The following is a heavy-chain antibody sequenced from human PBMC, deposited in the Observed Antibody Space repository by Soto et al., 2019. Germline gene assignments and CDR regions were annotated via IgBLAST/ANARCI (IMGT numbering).Heavy chain of an antibody. D-gene: IGHD2-15*01. CDR3: AKDVYCFGGSCYSDNDK. J-gene: IGHJ4*02. V-gene: IGHV3-30*18. CDR2: ISHDGSIQ. Sequence: QVQLVQSGGGVVQPGMSLRLSCAASGFTFSSFGMHWARQAPGKGLEWVAFISHDGSIQYYAESVRGRFTISRDTSKNTLFLQMNSLRPEDTAVYFCAKDVYCFGGSCYSDNDKWGQGTLVTVSS. CDR1: GFTFSSFG.